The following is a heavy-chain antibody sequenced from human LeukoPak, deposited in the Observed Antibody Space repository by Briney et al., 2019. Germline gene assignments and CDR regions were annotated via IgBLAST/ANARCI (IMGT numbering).Heavy chain of an antibody. CDR2: IDYRGST. J-gene: IGHJ6*02. CDR3: ARYKLGISLYYYYGMDV. V-gene: IGHV4-59*01. D-gene: IGHD7-27*01. Sequence: SETLSLTCTVSGGSISTYYWSWIRQSPGKGLEWIAYIDYRGSTTYNPSLRSRVTISVDTSRNQFSLKLSSVTAADTAVYYCARYKLGISLYYYYGMDVWGQGTTVTVSS. CDR1: GGSISTYY.